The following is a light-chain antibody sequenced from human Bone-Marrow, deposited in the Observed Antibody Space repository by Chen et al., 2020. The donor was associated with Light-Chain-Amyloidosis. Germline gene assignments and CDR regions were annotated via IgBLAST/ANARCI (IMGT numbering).Light chain of an antibody. CDR3: QAWDSSTAV. J-gene: IGLJ2*01. V-gene: IGLV3-1*01. CDR1: KLGDKY. CDR2: QDS. Sequence: SYELTQPPSVSMSPGQTASITCSGDKLGDKYACWYQQKPGQSLVLVIYQDSKRPSGIPERFSGSNSGNTATLTISGTQAMDEADYYCQAWDSSTAVFGGGTKLTVL.